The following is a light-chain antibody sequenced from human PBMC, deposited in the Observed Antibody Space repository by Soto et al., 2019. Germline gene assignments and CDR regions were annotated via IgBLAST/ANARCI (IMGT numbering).Light chain of an antibody. CDR2: GAS. Sequence: EIVMTQSPATLSVSPWERVTLSCRARQSVGSNLAWYQQKPGQAPRLLIYGASTRATGIPARFSGSGSETEFTLTISSLQDEDSAVYFCQQYNNWPTWTFGQGTKVDIK. CDR3: QQYNNWPTWT. V-gene: IGKV3-15*01. J-gene: IGKJ1*01. CDR1: QSVGSN.